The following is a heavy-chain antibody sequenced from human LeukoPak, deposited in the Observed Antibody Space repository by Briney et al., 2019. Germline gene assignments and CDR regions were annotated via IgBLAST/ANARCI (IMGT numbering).Heavy chain of an antibody. V-gene: IGHV3-48*03. CDR3: TRLRYGEYG. J-gene: IGHJ4*02. CDR2: ISSSGGTI. D-gene: IGHD4-17*01. CDR1: GFTFSSYE. Sequence: GGSLRLSCAASGFTFSSYEMNWVRQAPGKGLEGVSYISSSGGTIYYADSVKGRSTISRDNAKNSLYLQMSGLRGEDTAVYYCTRLRYGEYGWGQGTLVTVSS.